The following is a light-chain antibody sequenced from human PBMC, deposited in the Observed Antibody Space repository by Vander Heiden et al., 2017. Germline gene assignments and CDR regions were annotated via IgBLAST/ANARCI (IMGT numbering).Light chain of an antibody. J-gene: IGKJ2*01. CDR2: AAS. Sequence: IQMPQSPSSLSASVGDRVTITCRASQSISSYLNWYQQKPGKAPKLLISAASSLQSGVPSRFSGSGSGTDFTLTISSLQPEDFATYYCQQSYRTPPTFGQGTKLDIK. CDR3: QQSYRTPPT. V-gene: IGKV1-39*01. CDR1: QSISSY.